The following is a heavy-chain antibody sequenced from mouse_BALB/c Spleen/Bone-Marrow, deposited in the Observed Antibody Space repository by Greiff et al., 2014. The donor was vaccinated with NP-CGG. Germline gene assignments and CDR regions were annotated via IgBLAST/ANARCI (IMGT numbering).Heavy chain of an antibody. CDR1: GFSLTSYG. Sequence: QVQLKQSGPGLVAPSQGLSITCTVSGFSLTSYGVHWVRQPPGKGLEWLGVIWAGGSTNYNSALMSRLSISKDNSKSQVFLKMNSLQTDDTAMYYCARTGFDYWGQGTTLTVSS. J-gene: IGHJ2*01. CDR3: ARTGFDY. D-gene: IGHD4-1*01. V-gene: IGHV2-9*02. CDR2: IWAGGST.